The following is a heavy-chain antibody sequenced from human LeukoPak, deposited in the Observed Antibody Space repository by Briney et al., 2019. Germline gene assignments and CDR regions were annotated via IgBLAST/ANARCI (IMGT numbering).Heavy chain of an antibody. CDR1: GFTFSSYI. V-gene: IGHV3-23*01. CDR3: AKDPAQYQVRRNWFDP. CDR2: ICGRSGST. J-gene: IGHJ5*02. Sequence: SGGSLRLSPAACGFTFSSYIVSWVRQAPGKGLEWGSAICGRSGSTYYADSVKGRPTISRENSKNTLYPQMNSLRAEDTAVYYCAKDPAQYQVRRNWFDPGGQGTLVTVSS. D-gene: IGHD2-2*01.